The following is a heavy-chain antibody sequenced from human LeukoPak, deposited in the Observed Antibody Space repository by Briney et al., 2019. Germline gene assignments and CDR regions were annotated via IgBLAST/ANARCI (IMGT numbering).Heavy chain of an antibody. CDR2: IYSGGST. CDR1: GSTVSSNY. CDR3: ARDCGGDCYYAFDI. V-gene: IGHV3-53*01. D-gene: IGHD2-21*01. J-gene: IGHJ3*02. Sequence: GGSLRLSCAASGSTVSSNYMSWVRQAPGKGLEWVSVIYSGGSTYYADSVKGRFTISRDNSKNTLYLRMNSLRAEDTAVYYCARDCGGDCYYAFDIWGQGTMVTVSS.